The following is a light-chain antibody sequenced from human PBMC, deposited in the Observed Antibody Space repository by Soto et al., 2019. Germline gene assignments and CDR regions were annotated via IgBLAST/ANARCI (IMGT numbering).Light chain of an antibody. CDR3: QQYGSSGT. V-gene: IGKV3-20*01. CDR2: GAS. J-gene: IGKJ1*01. Sequence: EMLLTQSEGTLSLSPLDQDRLXCRASQSVSSYLGWYQQKPGQAPRLLIYGASNRATGIPDRFSGSGSGTDFTLTISRLEPEDFAVYYCQQYGSSGTFGQGTKVDIK. CDR1: QSVSSY.